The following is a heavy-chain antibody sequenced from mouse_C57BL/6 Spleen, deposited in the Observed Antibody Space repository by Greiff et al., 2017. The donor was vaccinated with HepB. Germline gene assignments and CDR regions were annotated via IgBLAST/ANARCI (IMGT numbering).Heavy chain of an antibody. D-gene: IGHD2-3*01. V-gene: IGHV1-64*01. CDR2: IHPNSGST. Sequence: QVHVKQPGAELVKPGASVKLSCKASGYTFTSYWMHWVKQRPGQGLEWIGMIHPNSGSTNYNEKFKSKATLTVDKSSSTAYMQLSSLTSEDSAVYYCARSRDGYYVAYWGQGTLVTVSA. CDR1: GYTFTSYW. CDR3: ARSRDGYYVAY. J-gene: IGHJ3*01.